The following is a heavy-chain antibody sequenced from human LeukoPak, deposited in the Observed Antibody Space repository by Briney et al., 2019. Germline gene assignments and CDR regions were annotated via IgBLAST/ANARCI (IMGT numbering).Heavy chain of an antibody. CDR2: INWNGGSI. V-gene: IGHV3-20*04. CDR1: GFMFYDHG. J-gene: IGHJ4*02. CDR3: ARGDCTLRG. D-gene: IGHD2-8*01. Sequence: GGSLRLSCAASGFMFYDHGMTWVRHAPGKGLEWVSGINWNGGSIDYVDSVKGRFTISRDNAKNVLFLQMNNLRAEDTAFYYCARGDCTLRGWGQGTLVTVSS.